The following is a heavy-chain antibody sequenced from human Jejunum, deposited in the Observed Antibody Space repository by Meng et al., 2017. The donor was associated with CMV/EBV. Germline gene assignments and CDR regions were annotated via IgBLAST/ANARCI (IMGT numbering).Heavy chain of an antibody. CDR3: ALFTRSWFDP. CDR2: IYWDDDK. V-gene: IGHV2-5*02. J-gene: IGHJ5*02. D-gene: IGHD2-2*01. Sequence: LKSSGPTLLNPHQPLPLTCPFSGFPLRTSEVGVGWIRQPPGKALEWLAVIYWDDDKRYSPSLKSRLTITKDTSKNQVVLTLTNMDPVDTATYYCALFTRSWFDPWGQGTLVTVSS. CDR1: GFPLRTSEVG.